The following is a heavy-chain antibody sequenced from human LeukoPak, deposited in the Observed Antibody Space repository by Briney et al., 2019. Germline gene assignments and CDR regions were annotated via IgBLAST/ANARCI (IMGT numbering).Heavy chain of an antibody. CDR2: IFHSGTT. Sequence: SETLSPTCTVSGDSITSFYWSWIRQPPGKGLEWIGLIFHSGTTDYTPSLKTRVTMSIDTSKNQFSLNLSSLTASDTAVYYCARLPVGSEPAYWGPGTLVTVSS. CDR3: ARLPVGSEPAY. D-gene: IGHD6-19*01. V-gene: IGHV4-59*08. CDR1: GDSITSFY. J-gene: IGHJ4*02.